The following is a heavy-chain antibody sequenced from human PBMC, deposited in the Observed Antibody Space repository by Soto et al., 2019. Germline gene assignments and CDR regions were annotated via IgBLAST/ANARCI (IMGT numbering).Heavy chain of an antibody. CDR2: TGYDGSKK. J-gene: IGHJ4*02. V-gene: IGHV3-30-3*01. CDR3: ARGEGYCSGGTCYRYFDY. CDR1: GFTFSSYS. Sequence: QVQLVESGGGVVQPGRSLRLSCAASGFTFSSYSMHWVRQAPGKGLEWVAVTGYDGSKKYYEDSVKGRFTISRDNSKNTLDLQMDSLRTEDTAVYYCARGEGYCSGGTCYRYFDYWGQGALVTVSS. D-gene: IGHD2-15*01.